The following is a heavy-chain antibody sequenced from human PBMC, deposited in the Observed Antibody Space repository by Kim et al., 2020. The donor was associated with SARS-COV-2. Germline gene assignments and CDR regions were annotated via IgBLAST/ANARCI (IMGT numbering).Heavy chain of an antibody. Sequence: GGSLRLSCAASGFTFSSYWISWVRQAPGKGLEWVANIKQDGSEKYYVDSEKGRFTISRDNAKNSLYLQMNSLRAEDTAVYYCASLNYDILTAFDIWGQGTMVNVYS. CDR2: IKQDGSEK. CDR1: GFTFSSYW. D-gene: IGHD3-9*01. J-gene: IGHJ3*02. CDR3: ASLNYDILTAFDI. V-gene: IGHV3-7*01.